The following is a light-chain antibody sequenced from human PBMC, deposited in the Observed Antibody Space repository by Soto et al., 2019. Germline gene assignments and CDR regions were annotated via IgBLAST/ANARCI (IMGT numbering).Light chain of an antibody. CDR3: QQYSSWPYT. Sequence: DIQMTQSPSSLSASVGDRVTITCRASQNIRNYLNWYQQRPGKTPYLLVYAASNLRGGVPSRFSGSGSGTEFTLTISSLQSEDFAVYYCQQYSSWPYTFGQGTKLEIK. J-gene: IGKJ2*01. CDR2: AAS. V-gene: IGKV1-39*01. CDR1: QNIRNY.